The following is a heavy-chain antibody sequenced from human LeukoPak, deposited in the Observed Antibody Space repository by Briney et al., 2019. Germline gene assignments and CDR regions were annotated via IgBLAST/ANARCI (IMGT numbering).Heavy chain of an antibody. CDR3: AKEYYVLLVYALGGSFDY. D-gene: IGHD2-8*02. CDR2: IISNGRST. V-gene: IGHV3-23*01. J-gene: IGHJ4*02. CDR1: GFTFSSYA. Sequence: GGSLRLSCAASGFTFSSYAMSWVRQAPGKGLEWASTIISNGRSTYYGDSVKGRFTISRDNSKNTLSLQMNSLRAEDTAVYYCAKEYYVLLVYALGGSFDYWGRGTLVTVSS.